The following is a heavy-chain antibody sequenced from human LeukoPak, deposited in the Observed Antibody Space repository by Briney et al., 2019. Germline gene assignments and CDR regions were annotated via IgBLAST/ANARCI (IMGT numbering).Heavy chain of an antibody. CDR1: GYTFTSYD. D-gene: IGHD1-26*01. CDR2: MNPNSGNT. CDR3: ARGKNFPSGGSYPDY. V-gene: IGHV1-8*01. Sequence: ASVKVSCKSSGYTFTSYDINWVRQATGQGLEWMGWMNPNSGNTGYAQKFQGRVTMTRNTSISTAYMELSSLRSEDTAVYYCARGKNFPSGGSYPDYWGQGTLVTVSS. J-gene: IGHJ4*02.